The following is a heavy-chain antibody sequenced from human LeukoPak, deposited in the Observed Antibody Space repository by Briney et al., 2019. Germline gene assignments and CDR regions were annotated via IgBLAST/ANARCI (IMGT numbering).Heavy chain of an antibody. J-gene: IGHJ6*03. Sequence: ASVKVSCTASGYTFTSYGISWVRQAPGQGLEWMGWINPNSGGTNCAQKFQGRVTMTRDTSISTAYMELSRLRSDDTAVYYCATETLVGANLYYYYMDVWGKGTTVTVSS. CDR2: INPNSGGT. V-gene: IGHV1-2*02. CDR1: GYTFTSYG. CDR3: ATETLVGANLYYYYMDV. D-gene: IGHD1-26*01.